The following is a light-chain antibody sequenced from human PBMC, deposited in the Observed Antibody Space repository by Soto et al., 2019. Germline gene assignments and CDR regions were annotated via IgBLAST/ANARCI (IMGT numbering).Light chain of an antibody. CDR2: GAS. J-gene: IGKJ1*01. CDR1: QSVSSN. V-gene: IGKV3-15*01. Sequence: EVVMTQSPATLSVSPGERATLSCRASQSVSSNLAWYQQKPGQAPRLLIYGASTRATCIPARFSGSGSGTEFNITISRLQSEDFAVYYCQQYNNWPPWTFGQGTKVEIK. CDR3: QQYNNWPPWT.